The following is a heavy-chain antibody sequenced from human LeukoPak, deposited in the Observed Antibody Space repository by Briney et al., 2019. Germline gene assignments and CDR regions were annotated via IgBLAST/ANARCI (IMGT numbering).Heavy chain of an antibody. D-gene: IGHD1-26*01. V-gene: IGHV1-69*13. Sequence: GASVKVSCKASGGTFSSYAISWVRQAPGQGLEWMGGIIPIFGTANYAQKFQGRVTITADESTSTAYMELSSLRSEDTAVYYCARPRRGSYRLDYWGQGTLVTVSS. CDR1: GGTFSSYA. CDR3: ARPRRGSYRLDY. J-gene: IGHJ4*02. CDR2: IIPIFGTA.